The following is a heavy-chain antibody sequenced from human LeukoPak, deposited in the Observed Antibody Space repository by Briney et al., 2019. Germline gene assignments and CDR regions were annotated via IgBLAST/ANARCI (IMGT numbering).Heavy chain of an antibody. V-gene: IGHV4-4*07. D-gene: IGHD5-12*01. J-gene: IGHJ4*02. CDR3: ARVKRVAFDY. Sequence: PSETLSLTCTVSGGSISSYYWSWLRQPAGKGLEWIGRIYTSGSTNYNPSLKSRVTISVDKSKNQFSLKLSSVTAADTAVYYCARVKRVAFDYWGQGTLVTVSS. CDR2: IYTSGST. CDR1: GGSISSYY.